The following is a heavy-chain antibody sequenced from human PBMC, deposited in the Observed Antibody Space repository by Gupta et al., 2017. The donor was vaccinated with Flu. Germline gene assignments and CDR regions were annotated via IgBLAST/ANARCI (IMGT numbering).Heavy chain of an antibody. J-gene: IGHJ5*02. Sequence: QVQLVQSGAEVKKPGASVKVSCKASGYTFTAYYIHWVRQAPGQGLEWMGRINPHSRSTNYEQKFQGRVTMTMDTSISTAYMDLNRLRADDTAVYYCAREKFCSTASCYRWCDPWGQGALVTVSS. D-gene: IGHD2-2*02. CDR1: GYTFTAYY. CDR2: INPHSRST. V-gene: IGHV1-2*06. CDR3: AREKFCSTASCYRWCDP.